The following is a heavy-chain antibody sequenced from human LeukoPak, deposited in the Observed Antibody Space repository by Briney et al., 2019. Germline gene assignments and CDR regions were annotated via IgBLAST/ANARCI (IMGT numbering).Heavy chain of an antibody. D-gene: IGHD6-19*01. V-gene: IGHV3-73*01. CDR3: TSRAVAGQTLVDY. CDR2: IRSKANSYAT. Sequence: GGSLRLSCAASGFTFSGSAMHWVRQASGKGLEWVGRIRSKANSYATAYAASVKGRFTISRDDSKHTAYLQMNSLKTEDTAVYYCTSRAVAGQTLVDYWGQGTLVTVSS. J-gene: IGHJ4*02. CDR1: GFTFSGSA.